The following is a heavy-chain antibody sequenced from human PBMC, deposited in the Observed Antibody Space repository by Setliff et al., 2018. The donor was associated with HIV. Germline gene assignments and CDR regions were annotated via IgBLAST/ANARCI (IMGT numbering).Heavy chain of an antibody. V-gene: IGHV3-21*01. CDR1: GFNFSTHT. D-gene: IGHD2-8*02. CDR3: ATGTGLNY. CDR2: ISSGGGDSI. J-gene: IGHJ4*02. Sequence: GGSLRLSCAASGFNFSTHTMNWIRQAPGKGLEWVSSISSGGGDSIFYADAVEGRFTTSRDNAKKSLYLQMHSLRAEDTAVYYCATGTGLNYWGQGTLVTVS.